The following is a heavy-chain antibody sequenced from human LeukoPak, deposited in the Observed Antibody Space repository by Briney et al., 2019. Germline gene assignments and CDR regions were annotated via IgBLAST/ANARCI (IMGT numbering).Heavy chain of an antibody. D-gene: IGHD3-3*02. Sequence: GGSLRLSCAASGFTFSTYAMSWVRQAPGKGLEWVSGISGSADTTYYADSVKGRFTISRDNSKNTLFLQMNSLRADDTAVYYCATFPFLSFWGQGTLVTVSS. CDR3: ATFPFLSF. V-gene: IGHV3-23*01. CDR1: GFTFSTYA. J-gene: IGHJ4*02. CDR2: ISGSADTT.